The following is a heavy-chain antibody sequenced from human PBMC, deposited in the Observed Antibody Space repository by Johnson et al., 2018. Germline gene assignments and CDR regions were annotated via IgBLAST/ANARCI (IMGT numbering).Heavy chain of an antibody. Sequence: QVQLVQSGGGVVQXGRSXRLXCAASGFTFSSYGMHWVRQAPGKGLEWVAVISSDGSNNYYADSVKGRCTISRDNSKNTRYLHMNSLRAEETALYYCAKGGWELLKTYFQHWGQGTLVTVSS. J-gene: IGHJ1*01. D-gene: IGHD1-26*01. V-gene: IGHV3-30*18. CDR1: GFTFSSYG. CDR3: AKGGWELLKTYFQH. CDR2: ISSDGSNN.